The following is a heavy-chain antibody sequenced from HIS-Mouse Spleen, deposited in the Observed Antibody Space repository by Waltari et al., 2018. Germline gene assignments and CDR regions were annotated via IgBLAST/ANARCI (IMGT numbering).Heavy chain of an antibody. D-gene: IGHD2-8*02. J-gene: IGHJ3*02. CDR2: IYYSGGP. CDR1: GGSISSSSYY. V-gene: IGHV4-39*01. Sequence: QLQLQESGPGLVKPSETLSLTCTVSGGSISSSSYYWGWIRQPPGKGLEWIGSIYYSGGPYYNPSLKSRVTISVDTSKNQFSLKLSSVTAADTAVYYCARLLGLNDAFDIWGQGTMVTVSS. CDR3: ARLLGLNDAFDI.